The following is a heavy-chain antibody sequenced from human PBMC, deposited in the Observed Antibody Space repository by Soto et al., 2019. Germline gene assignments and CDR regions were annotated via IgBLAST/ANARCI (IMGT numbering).Heavy chain of an antibody. V-gene: IGHV4-34*01. D-gene: IGHD4-17*01. CDR2: INHSGST. CDR3: ARGPTTVQKNYYYYYMDV. J-gene: IGHJ6*03. CDR1: GGSFSGYY. Sequence: SETLSLTCAVYGGSFSGYYWSWIRQPPGKGLEWIGEINHSGSTNYNPSLKSRVTISVDTSKNQFSLKLSSVTAADTAVYYCARGPTTVQKNYYYYYMDVWGKGTTVTVSS.